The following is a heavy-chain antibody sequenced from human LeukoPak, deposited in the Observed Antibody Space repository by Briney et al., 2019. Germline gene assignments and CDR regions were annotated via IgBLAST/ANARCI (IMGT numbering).Heavy chain of an antibody. J-gene: IGHJ4*02. CDR1: GFTVITND. Sequence: GGSLRLSCAASGFTVITNDMTWVLQAPGTGLESVSVLYSDGNTKYADSVQGRFTISRDNSKNTLYLEMNSLSPDDAAVYYCARGVEPLAANTLAYWGQGTLVTVSS. CDR3: ARGVEPLAANTLAY. V-gene: IGHV3-53*01. CDR2: LYSDGNT. D-gene: IGHD1-14*01.